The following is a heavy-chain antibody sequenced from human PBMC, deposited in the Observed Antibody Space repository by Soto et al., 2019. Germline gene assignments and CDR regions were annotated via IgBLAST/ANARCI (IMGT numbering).Heavy chain of an antibody. CDR1: GSTFSGYY. CDR3: VAERGQVLVYTDF. CDR2: MNPESGDS. Sequence: ASVKVSCKASGSTFSGYYLHWLRQAPAVGPVWLGWMNPESGDSQYGETFQGRVTMTRDTSSATVHMELSGLRPDDTGRYYCVAERGQVLVYTDFWGQGTQVTVSS. J-gene: IGHJ1*01. V-gene: IGHV1-2*02. D-gene: IGHD3-16*01.